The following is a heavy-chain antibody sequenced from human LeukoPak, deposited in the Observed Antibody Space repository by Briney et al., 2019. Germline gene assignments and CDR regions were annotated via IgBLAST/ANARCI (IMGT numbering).Heavy chain of an antibody. CDR3: ARDRGSSGWYVRSSWFDP. CDR1: GDSVSSNSAA. V-gene: IGHV6-1*01. D-gene: IGHD6-19*01. CDR2: TYYRSKWYN. Sequence: SQTLSLTCAISGDSVSSNSAAWNWIRQSPSRGLEWLGRTYYRSKWYNDYAVSVKSRITINPDTSKNQFSLQLNSVTPEDTAVYYCARDRGSSGWYVRSSWFDPWGQGTLVTVSS. J-gene: IGHJ5*02.